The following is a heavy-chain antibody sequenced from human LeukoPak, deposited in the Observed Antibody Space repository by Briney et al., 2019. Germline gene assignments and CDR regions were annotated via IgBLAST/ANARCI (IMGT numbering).Heavy chain of an antibody. J-gene: IGHJ3*02. CDR2: IKLDGSEK. CDR3: ARDLKRRVYYDSSGSDDAFDI. D-gene: IGHD3-22*01. V-gene: IGHV3-7*01. Sequence: GGSLRLSCAASGFTFGNYWMSWVRQVPGKGLEWVANIKLDGSEKYYVDSVKGRFTISRDNAKNSLYLQMNSLRAEDTAVYYCARDLKRRVYYDSSGSDDAFDIWGQGTMVTVSS. CDR1: GFTFGNYW.